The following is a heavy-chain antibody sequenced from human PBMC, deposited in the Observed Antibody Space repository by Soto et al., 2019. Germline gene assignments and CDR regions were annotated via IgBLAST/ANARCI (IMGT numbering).Heavy chain of an antibody. CDR3: ARFGYTTQAH. J-gene: IGHJ4*02. CDR1: GLTFSSYT. CDR2: ISSSSSYI. V-gene: IGHV3-21*01. D-gene: IGHD5-12*01. Sequence: SLRLSCAASGLTFSSYTMIWVRQAPGKGLEWVSSISSSSSYIYYADSVKGRFTISRDNAKNSLYLQMNSLRAEDTAVYYCARFGYTTQAHWGQGTLVPFSS.